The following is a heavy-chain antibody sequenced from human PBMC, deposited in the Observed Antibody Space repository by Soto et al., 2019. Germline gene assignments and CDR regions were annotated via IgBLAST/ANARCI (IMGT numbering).Heavy chain of an antibody. CDR2: MNPNSGNT. CDR3: ARSCSGGSCYSRNNWFDP. J-gene: IGHJ5*02. D-gene: IGHD2-15*01. CDR1: GYTFTSYD. V-gene: IGHV1-8*01. Sequence: VASVKVSCKASGYTFTSYDINWVRQATGQGLEWMGWMNPNSGNTGYAQKFQGRVTMTRNTSISTAYMELSSLRSEDTAVYYCARSCSGGSCYSRNNWFDPWGQGTLVTVSS.